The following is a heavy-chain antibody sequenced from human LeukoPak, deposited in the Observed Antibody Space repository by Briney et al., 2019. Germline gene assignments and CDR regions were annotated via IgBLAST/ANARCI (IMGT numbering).Heavy chain of an antibody. J-gene: IGHJ4*02. V-gene: IGHV1-2*02. Sequence: ASVKVSCKASGYTFTGYYMHWVRQAPGQGLEWMGWINPNSGGTNYAQKFQGRVTMTRDTSISTAYMELSRLRPDDTAVYYCARDPPRVVVPAAKGTSGYWGQGTLVTVSS. CDR3: ARDPPRVVVPAAKGTSGY. D-gene: IGHD2-2*01. CDR2: INPNSGGT. CDR1: GYTFTGYY.